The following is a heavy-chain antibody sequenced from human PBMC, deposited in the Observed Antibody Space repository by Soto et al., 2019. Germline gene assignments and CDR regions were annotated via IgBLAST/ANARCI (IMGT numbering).Heavy chain of an antibody. J-gene: IGHJ4*02. CDR1: GFNFETHD. CDR3: ARVPGFGVVITFDY. Sequence: GGSLRLSCVASGFNFETHDMHWVRQVTGKGLEWVAGIGTLFDRFYPDSVKGRFTISRDNAKNSLYLQMNSLRAEDTAVYYCARVPGFGVVITFDYWGQGTLVTVSS. CDR2: IGTLFDR. D-gene: IGHD3-3*01. V-gene: IGHV3-13*01.